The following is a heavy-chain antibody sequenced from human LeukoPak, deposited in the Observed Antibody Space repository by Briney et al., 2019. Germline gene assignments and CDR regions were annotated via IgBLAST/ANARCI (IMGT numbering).Heavy chain of an antibody. CDR2: ISAYNGNT. CDR1: GYTFTGYY. D-gene: IGHD6-13*01. CDR3: AREGIAAAGNYYYYGMDV. J-gene: IGHJ6*02. Sequence: ASVKVSCKASGYTFTGYYMHWVRQAPGQGLEWMGWISAYNGNTNYAQKLQGRVTMTTDTSTSTAYMELRSLRSDDTAVYYCAREGIAAAGNYYYYGMDVWGQGTTVTVSS. V-gene: IGHV1-18*04.